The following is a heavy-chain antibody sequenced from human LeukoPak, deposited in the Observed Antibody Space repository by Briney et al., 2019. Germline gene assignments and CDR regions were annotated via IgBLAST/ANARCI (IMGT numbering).Heavy chain of an antibody. CDR1: GFTFSSYW. D-gene: IGHD2-2*01. Sequence: GGSLRLSCAASGFTFSSYWMHWVRQVPGKGLEWVSRNNSDGRSTTYADSVKGRLTISRDNAKNTLYLQMNSLRAEDTAVYYCAKVHICSGTSCYDFDYWGQGTLVTVSS. CDR2: NNSDGRST. V-gene: IGHV3-74*03. CDR3: AKVHICSGTSCYDFDY. J-gene: IGHJ4*02.